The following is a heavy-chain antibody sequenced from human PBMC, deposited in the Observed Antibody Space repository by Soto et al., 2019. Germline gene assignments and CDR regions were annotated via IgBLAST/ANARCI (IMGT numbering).Heavy chain of an antibody. D-gene: IGHD6-13*01. Sequence: QVQLVESGGGVVPPGRSLRLSCAASGFTFSSYGMHWVRQAPGKGLEWVALISYDGSDKYYADSVKGRFTISRDNSKNTLYLQMNSLRVEDTAVYYCGAGQYFSDYWGQGTLVTVSS. CDR1: GFTFSSYG. J-gene: IGHJ4*02. CDR3: GAGQYFSDY. V-gene: IGHV3-30*03. CDR2: ISYDGSDK.